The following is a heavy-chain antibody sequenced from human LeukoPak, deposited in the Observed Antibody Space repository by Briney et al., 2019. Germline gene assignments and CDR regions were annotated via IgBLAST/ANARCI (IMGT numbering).Heavy chain of an antibody. D-gene: IGHD6-19*01. CDR1: GFTFGGYA. Sequence: PGGSLRLSCSASGFTFGGYAMHWVRQAPGKGLEFVSAISSNGGSTYYADSVKGRFTISRDNSKNTLYLQVSSLRADDTAVYYCVKNGIYSSGWYGGYFDYWGRGTLVTVSS. CDR3: VKNGIYSSGWYGGYFDY. J-gene: IGHJ4*02. V-gene: IGHV3-64D*09. CDR2: ISSNGGST.